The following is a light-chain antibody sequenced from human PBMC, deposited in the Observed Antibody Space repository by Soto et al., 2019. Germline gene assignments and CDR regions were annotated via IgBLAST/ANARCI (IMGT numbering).Light chain of an antibody. CDR2: EGS. CDR1: SSDVGSYNL. CDR3: CSYAGSSTLVV. Sequence: QSALTQPASVSGSPGQSITISCTGTSSDVGSYNLVSWYQQHPGKAPKLMIYEGSKRPSGVSNRFSGSKSGNTASLTISGLQAGEGADYYCCSYAGSSTLVVFGGGTKLTVL. J-gene: IGLJ2*01. V-gene: IGLV2-23*01.